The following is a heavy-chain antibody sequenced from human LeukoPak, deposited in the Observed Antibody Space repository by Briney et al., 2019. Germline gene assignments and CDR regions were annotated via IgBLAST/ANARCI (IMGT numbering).Heavy chain of an antibody. D-gene: IGHD3-3*01. Sequence: ASVKVSCKASGYTFTSYDINWVRQATGQGLEWMGWMNPNSGNTGYAQKFQGRVTITRNTSISTAYMELSSLRSEDTAVYYCARANYDFWSGEKDPYYYYYMDVWGKGTTVTVSS. CDR2: MNPNSGNT. CDR3: ARANYDFWSGEKDPYYYYYMDV. J-gene: IGHJ6*03. CDR1: GYTFTSYD. V-gene: IGHV1-8*03.